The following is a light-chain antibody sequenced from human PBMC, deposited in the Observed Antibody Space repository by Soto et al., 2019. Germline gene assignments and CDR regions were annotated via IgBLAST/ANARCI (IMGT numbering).Light chain of an antibody. Sequence: QSALTQPPSASGSPGQSVTISCTGTSSDVGAYNYVSWYQQHAGKAPKLVIYEVTKRPSGVPDRFSGSKSANTASLTVSGLQAEDEADYSCSSLAAGNTWVFGGGTELTVL. V-gene: IGLV2-8*01. CDR3: SSLAAGNTWV. J-gene: IGLJ3*02. CDR1: SSDVGAYNY. CDR2: EVT.